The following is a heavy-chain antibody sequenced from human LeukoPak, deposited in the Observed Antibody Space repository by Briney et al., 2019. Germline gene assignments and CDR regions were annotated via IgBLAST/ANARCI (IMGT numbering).Heavy chain of an antibody. V-gene: IGHV3-73*01. Sequence: GGSLRLSCEASGLTLSGSAVHWVRQASGKGLEWVGRIRSKANLYATAYPASVKGRFTISRDDSKNTAYLQMSSLRAEDTALYYCARGGIGFHSGSYSSFDYWGQGTLVTVSS. CDR3: ARGGIGFHSGSYSSFDY. D-gene: IGHD1-26*01. CDR2: IRSKANLYAT. CDR1: GLTLSGSA. J-gene: IGHJ4*02.